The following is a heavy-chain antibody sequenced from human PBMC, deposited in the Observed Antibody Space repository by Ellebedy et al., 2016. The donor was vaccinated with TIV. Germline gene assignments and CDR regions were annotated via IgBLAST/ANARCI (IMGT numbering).Heavy chain of an antibody. V-gene: IGHV4-59*12. CDR1: GGSISGYY. Sequence: ESLKISCTVSGGSISGYYWNWIRQPPGKGLEWIGYMYYSGSTNYNPSLKSRVTISVDPSKNQFSLKLSSVTAADTAVYYCTRDFLIGATVYEFYGMDVWGQGTTVTVSS. D-gene: IGHD3-3*01. CDR3: TRDFLIGATVYEFYGMDV. CDR2: MYYSGST. J-gene: IGHJ6*02.